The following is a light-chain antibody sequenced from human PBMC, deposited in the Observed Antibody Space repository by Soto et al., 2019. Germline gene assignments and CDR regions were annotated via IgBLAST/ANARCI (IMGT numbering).Light chain of an antibody. CDR1: QSVSSY. CDR2: DAS. V-gene: IGKV3-11*01. CDR3: QQRSSWAPC. Sequence: EIVLTQSPVTLSLSPGERATLSCRASQSVSSYLAWYQEKPGQAPRLLIYDASTRATGIPARFSGSGSGTAFTLPISSLEPEDSAVYYCQQRSSWAPCFGQGTKLEIK. J-gene: IGKJ2*03.